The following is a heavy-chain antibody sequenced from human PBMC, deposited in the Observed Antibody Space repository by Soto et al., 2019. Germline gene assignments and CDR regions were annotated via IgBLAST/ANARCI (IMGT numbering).Heavy chain of an antibody. CDR1: GFTFSSCV. Sequence: EVHLLESGGGLVQPGESLRLSCGASGFTFSSCVMSWVRQAPGKGLEWLSCITDSGTGTYYADSVKGRFTISRDNSKNTMYLQMNNLRAEDTGVYYCAKGLINGRWYAADWGQGTLVTVSS. CDR3: AKGLINGRWYAAD. V-gene: IGHV3-23*01. D-gene: IGHD6-13*01. CDR2: ITDSGTGT. J-gene: IGHJ4*02.